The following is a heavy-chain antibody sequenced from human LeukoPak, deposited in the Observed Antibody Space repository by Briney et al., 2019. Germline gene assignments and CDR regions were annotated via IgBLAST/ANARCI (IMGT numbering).Heavy chain of an antibody. CDR1: GYTFTNYA. D-gene: IGHD6-13*01. Sequence: ASVKVSCKASGYTFTNYAMNWVRQAPGQGLEWMGWINTNTGNPTYAQGFTGRFVFSLDTSVSTAYLQISSPKAEDTAVYYCARGITVAGTGPSGYFDYWGQGTLVTVSS. CDR2: INTNTGNP. CDR3: ARGITVAGTGPSGYFDY. V-gene: IGHV7-4-1*02. J-gene: IGHJ4*02.